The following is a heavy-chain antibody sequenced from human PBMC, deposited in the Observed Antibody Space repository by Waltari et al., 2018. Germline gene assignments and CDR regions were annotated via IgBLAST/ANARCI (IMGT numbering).Heavy chain of an antibody. CDR2: ISGSGGVT. CDR1: GFTFNSYS. J-gene: IGHJ1*01. V-gene: IGHV3-23*04. CDR3: AKWSVVVPITRYFQD. D-gene: IGHD2-15*01. Sequence: EVQLVEYGGGLVQPGGSLRLSCAASGFTFNSYSMAWIRQAPGKGLEWVSIISGSGGVTYYADSVKGRFTISRDNSKSTLYLQMNSLRAEDTALYYCAKWSVVVPITRYFQDWGQGTLVTVSS.